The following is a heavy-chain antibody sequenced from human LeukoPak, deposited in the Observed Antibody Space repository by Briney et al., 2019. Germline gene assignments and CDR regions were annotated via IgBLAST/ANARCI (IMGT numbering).Heavy chain of an antibody. J-gene: IGHJ4*02. CDR2: IYHSGST. D-gene: IGHD3-10*01. Sequence: PSETLSLTCTVSGYSISSGYYWGWIRQPPGKGLEWIGSIYHSGSTYYNPSLKSRVTISVDTSKNQFSLKLSSVTAADTAVYYCARDEGFGELLMPVDYWGQGTLVTVSS. CDR3: ARDEGFGELLMPVDY. V-gene: IGHV4-38-2*02. CDR1: GYSISSGYY.